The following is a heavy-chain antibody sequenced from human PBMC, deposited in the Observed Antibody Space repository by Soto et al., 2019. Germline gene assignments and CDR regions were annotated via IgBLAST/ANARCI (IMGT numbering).Heavy chain of an antibody. CDR1: GGSISSGGYY. J-gene: IGHJ4*02. D-gene: IGHD3-10*01. CDR3: ARYPLSITMVRGVSDY. V-gene: IGHV4-31*03. CDR2: IYYSGST. Sequence: SETLSLTCTVSGGSISSGGYYWSWIRQHPGKGLEWIGYIYYSGSTYYNPSLKSRVTISVDTSKNQFSLKLSSVTAADTAVYYCARYPLSITMVRGVSDYWGQGTLVTVSS.